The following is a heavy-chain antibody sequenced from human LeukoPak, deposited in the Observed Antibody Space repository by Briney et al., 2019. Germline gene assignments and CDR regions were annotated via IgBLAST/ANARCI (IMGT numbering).Heavy chain of an antibody. CDR3: ARDGYSGSDAL. J-gene: IGHJ4*02. D-gene: IGHD5-12*01. V-gene: IGHV4-38-2*02. CDR2: IYYSGST. CDR1: GYSISSGYY. Sequence: SETLSLTCTVSGYSISSGYYWGWIRQPPGKGLEWIGSIYYSGSTYYNPSLKSRVTISVDTSKNQFYLKLSSVTAADTAVYYCARDGYSGSDALWGQGTLVTVSS.